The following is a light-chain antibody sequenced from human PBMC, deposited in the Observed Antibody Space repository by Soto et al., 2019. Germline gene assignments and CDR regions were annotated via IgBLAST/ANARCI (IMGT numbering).Light chain of an antibody. V-gene: IGKV3-20*01. J-gene: IGKJ1*01. CDR2: GAS. CDR3: QQYGSSPPWT. CDR1: QSVSSNY. Sequence: EIVLTQSPGTLSLSPGERATLSCRASQSVSSNYLAWYQQKPGQAPRLLIYGASRRATGIPDRFSGRGSGTGFLLTISRLEPEDFAVYYCQQYGSSPPWTFGQGIKVEI.